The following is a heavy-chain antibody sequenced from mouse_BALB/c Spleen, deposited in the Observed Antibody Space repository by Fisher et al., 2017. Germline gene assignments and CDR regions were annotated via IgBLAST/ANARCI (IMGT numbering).Heavy chain of an antibody. V-gene: IGHV1-42*01. CDR3: ARTAYYAMDY. J-gene: IGHJ4*01. Sequence: KFKGKATLTVDKSSSTAYMQLKSLTSEDSAVYYCARTAYYAMDYWGQGTSVTVSS. D-gene: IGHD1-2*01.